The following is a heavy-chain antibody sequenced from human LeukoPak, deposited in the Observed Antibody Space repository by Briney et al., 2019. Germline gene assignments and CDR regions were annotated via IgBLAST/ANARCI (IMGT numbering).Heavy chain of an antibody. J-gene: IGHJ4*02. D-gene: IGHD3-22*01. CDR2: INSDGSST. V-gene: IGHV3-74*01. CDR3: ASLGYYDSSGYSDY. CDR1: GFTFSSYW. Sequence: GGSLRLSCAASGFTFSSYWMHWVRHAPGKGLVWVSRINSDGSSTSYADSVKGRFTISRDNAKNTLYLQMNSLRAEDTAVYYCASLGYYDSSGYSDYWGQGTLVTVSS.